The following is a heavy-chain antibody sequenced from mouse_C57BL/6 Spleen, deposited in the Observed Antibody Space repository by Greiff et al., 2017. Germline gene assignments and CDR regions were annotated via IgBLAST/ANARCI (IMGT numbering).Heavy chain of an antibody. D-gene: IGHD2-1*01. CDR3: ARGGGNYEAWFAY. J-gene: IGHJ3*01. V-gene: IGHV1-69*01. CDR1: GYTFTSYW. CDR2: IDPSDSYT. Sequence: VQLQQPGAELVMPGASVQLSCKASGYTFTSYWMHWVKQRPGQGLEWIGEIDPSDSYTNYNQKFKGKSTLTVDKSSSTAYMQLSSLTSEDSAVYYCARGGGNYEAWFAYWGQGTLVTVSA.